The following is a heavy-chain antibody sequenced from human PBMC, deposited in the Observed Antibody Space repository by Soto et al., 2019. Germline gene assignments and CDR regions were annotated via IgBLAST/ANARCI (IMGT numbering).Heavy chain of an antibody. CDR2: IPDSGSS. D-gene: IGHD3-10*01. J-gene: IGHJ4*01. CDR3: ARDSARSYFDY. V-gene: IGHV4-59*01. Sequence: QEQLQESGPGLVKPSETLSLTCTVSGGSISTSYWGWIRQPPGKGLEWIAYIPDSGSSNSNPSLRSRVAISIDTSKNQFSLRLSSVTAADTAVYYCARDSARSYFDYWGHGILVTVSS. CDR1: GGSISTSY.